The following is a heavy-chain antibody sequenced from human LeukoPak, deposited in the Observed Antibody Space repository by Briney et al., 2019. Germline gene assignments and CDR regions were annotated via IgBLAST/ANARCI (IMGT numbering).Heavy chain of an antibody. CDR2: IYTSGST. V-gene: IGHV4-61*02. Sequence: SQTLSLTCTVSGGSISSGSYYWSWIRQPAGKGLEWIGRIYTSGSTNYNPSLKSRVTISVDTSKNQFSLKLSSVTAADTAVYYCARDVWGGNYEGYWGQGTLVTVSS. CDR1: GGSISSGSYY. D-gene: IGHD1-7*01. CDR3: ARDVWGGNYEGY. J-gene: IGHJ4*02.